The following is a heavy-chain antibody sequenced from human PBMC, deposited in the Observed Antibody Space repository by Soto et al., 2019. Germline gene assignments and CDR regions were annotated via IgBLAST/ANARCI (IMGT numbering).Heavy chain of an antibody. J-gene: IGHJ6*02. CDR2: ITSDGSST. Sequence: PGGFLSLSCAPSGFTFSSYWMHWVRPAPGKGLVWVSRITSDGSSTCYADSVKGRLTISRDKSKTTMYLQMNSLRAEDTAVYYCARDLTIFGVVTTRKCMDVWGQGTTVTVSS. CDR3: ARDLTIFGVVTTRKCMDV. V-gene: IGHV3-74*01. CDR1: GFTFSSYW. D-gene: IGHD3-3*01.